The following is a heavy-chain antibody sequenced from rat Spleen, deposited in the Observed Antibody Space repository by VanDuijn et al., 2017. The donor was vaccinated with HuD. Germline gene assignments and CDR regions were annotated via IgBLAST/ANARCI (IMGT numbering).Heavy chain of an antibody. V-gene: IGHV5S13*01. D-gene: IGHD1-12*02. CDR3: ARHGYDGSYYYWDY. J-gene: IGHJ2*01. CDR2: ITTGGAIT. CDR1: GFTLRNYG. Sequence: EVQLVESGGGLVQPGRSLTLFCAASGFTLRNYGMAWVRQTPTKGLEWVASITTGGAITSYRDSVKVRFTISRDTAKSTLYLQMDSLRSEDTATYYCARHGYDGSYYYWDYWGQGVMVTVSS.